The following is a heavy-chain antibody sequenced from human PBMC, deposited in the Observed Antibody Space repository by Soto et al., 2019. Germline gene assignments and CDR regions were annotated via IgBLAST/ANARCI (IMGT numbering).Heavy chain of an antibody. CDR3: TLRGTTVATKGYYYYYGMDV. CDR2: IRSKANSYAT. CDR1: GFTFSGSA. Sequence: GSLRLSCAASGFTFSGSAMHWVRQASGKGLEWVGRIRSKANSYATAYAASVKGRFTISRDDSKNTAYLQMNSLKTEDTAVYYCTLRGTTVATKGYYYYYGMDVWGQGTTVTVSS. D-gene: IGHD4-17*01. J-gene: IGHJ6*02. V-gene: IGHV3-73*01.